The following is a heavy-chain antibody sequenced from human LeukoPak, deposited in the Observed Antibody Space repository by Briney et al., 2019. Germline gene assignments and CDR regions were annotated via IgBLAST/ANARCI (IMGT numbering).Heavy chain of an antibody. J-gene: IGHJ4*02. CDR2: IRNDGSNK. Sequence: GGSLRLSCAASGFAFSSYAMSWVRQAPGKGLEWVAFIRNDGSNKYYADSVKGRFTISRDNSKNTLYLQMNSLRAEDTAVYYCAKEAPGIAVAGINYWGQGTLVTVSS. D-gene: IGHD6-19*01. CDR3: AKEAPGIAVAGINY. V-gene: IGHV3-30*02. CDR1: GFAFSSYA.